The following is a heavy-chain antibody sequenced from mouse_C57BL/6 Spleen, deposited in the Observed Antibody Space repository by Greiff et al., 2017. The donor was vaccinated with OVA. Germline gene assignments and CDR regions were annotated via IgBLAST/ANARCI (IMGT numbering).Heavy chain of an antibody. CDR3: ARSRYSNSAWFAY. CDR1: GYTFTSYW. Sequence: QVQLQQPGAELVKPGASVQLSCKASGYTFTSYWMHWVKQRPGQGLEWIGMIHPNSGSTNYNEKFKSKATLTVDKSSSTAYMQLSSLTSEDSAVYYCARSRYSNSAWFAYWGQGTLVTVSA. V-gene: IGHV1-64*01. J-gene: IGHJ3*01. CDR2: IHPNSGST. D-gene: IGHD2-5*01.